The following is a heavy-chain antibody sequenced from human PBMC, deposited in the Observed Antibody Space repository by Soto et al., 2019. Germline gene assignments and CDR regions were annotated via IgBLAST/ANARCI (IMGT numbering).Heavy chain of an antibody. Sequence: QVQLVESGGGVVQPGTSLIISCVGSGFTFSTYAMHWVRQAPGKGLQWVSVITSDGSKKYSADSVKGRFIISRDNYKNTLYLPMNTPRTEDTAVYYCARTVASAGPDAFDIWGQGTVLTVSS. V-gene: IGHV3-30-3*01. CDR1: GFTFSTYA. CDR2: ITSDGSKK. CDR3: ARTVASAGPDAFDI. D-gene: IGHD6-13*01. J-gene: IGHJ3*02.